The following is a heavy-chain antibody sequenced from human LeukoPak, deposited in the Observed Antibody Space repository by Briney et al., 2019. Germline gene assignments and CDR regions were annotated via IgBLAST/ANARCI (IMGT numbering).Heavy chain of an antibody. CDR3: ARHSPSSYYYGMDV. CDR2: IYYSGST. CDR1: GGSISSYY. V-gene: IGHV4-59*08. D-gene: IGHD6-6*01. Sequence: SENLSLTCTVSGGSISSYYWSWIRQPPGKGLEWIGYIYYSGSTNYNPSLKSRVTISVDTSKNLFILKLSSVTAADTAVYYCARHSPSSYYYGMDVWGQGTTVTVSS. J-gene: IGHJ6*02.